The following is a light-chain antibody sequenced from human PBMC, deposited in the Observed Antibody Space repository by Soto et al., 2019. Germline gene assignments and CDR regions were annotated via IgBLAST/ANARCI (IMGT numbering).Light chain of an antibody. J-gene: IGKJ2*01. CDR3: QKSSSIPYT. CDR1: QTISTY. V-gene: IGKV1-39*01. CDR2: GAS. Sequence: DIQMTQSPSSLSASVGDRVTITCRASQTISTYLNWYQQIPGKAPKLLIYGASNLQNGVPSRFSGSVSGTDFTLTISSLQPEDFETYYCQKSSSIPYTFGQGPKLEIK.